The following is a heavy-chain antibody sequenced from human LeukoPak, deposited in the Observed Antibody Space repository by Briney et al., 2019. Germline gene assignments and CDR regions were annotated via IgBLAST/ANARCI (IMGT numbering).Heavy chain of an antibody. D-gene: IGHD6-19*01. J-gene: IGHJ4*02. CDR1: GGSISSDY. V-gene: IGHV4-4*09. CDR2: IYTSGST. Sequence: PSETLSLTCTLSGGSISSDYWSWIRQPPGEGLEWIGYIYTSGSTNYNPSLKSRVAISVDTSKNQFSLKLSSVNAADTGVYYCATRKAVAGTGYFDYWGQGTLVTVSS. CDR3: ATRKAVAGTGYFDY.